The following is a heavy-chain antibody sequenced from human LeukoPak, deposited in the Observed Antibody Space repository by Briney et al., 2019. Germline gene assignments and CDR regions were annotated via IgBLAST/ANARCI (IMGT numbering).Heavy chain of an antibody. CDR3: AARKVRGVWFYLDY. CDR2: IYDDNT. V-gene: IGHV3-23*01. Sequence: GGSLRLSCAASGFTVSAYAMAWIRQAPGKGLEWVSTIYDDNTYYADSVKGRFAISTDNSKNTLYLQMNSLRVEDTAVYFCAARKVRGVWFYLDYWGQGTLVTVSS. D-gene: IGHD3-10*01. J-gene: IGHJ4*02. CDR1: GFTVSAYA.